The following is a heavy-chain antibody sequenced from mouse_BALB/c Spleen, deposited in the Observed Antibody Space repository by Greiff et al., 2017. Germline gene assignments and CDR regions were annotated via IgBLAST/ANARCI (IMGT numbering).Heavy chain of an antibody. V-gene: IGHV3-2*02. J-gene: IGHJ4*01. CDR2: ISYSGST. CDR3: ARSGYDGYFYYAMDY. Sequence: DVQLVESGPGLVKPSQSLSLTCTVTGYSITSDYAWNWIRQFPGNKLEWMGYISYSGSTSYNPSLKSRIPITRDTSKNQFFLQLNSVTTEDTATYYCARSGYDGYFYYAMDYWGQGTSVTVSS. D-gene: IGHD2-3*01. CDR1: GYSITSDYA.